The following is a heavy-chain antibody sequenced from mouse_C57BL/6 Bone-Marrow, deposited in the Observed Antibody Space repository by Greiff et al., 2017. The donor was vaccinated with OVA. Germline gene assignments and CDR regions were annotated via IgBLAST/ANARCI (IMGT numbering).Heavy chain of an antibody. J-gene: IGHJ2*01. V-gene: IGHV5-17*01. CDR1: GFTFSDYG. Sequence: EVKLVESGGGLVKPGGSLKLSCAASGFTFSDYGMHWVRQAPEKGLEWVAYISSGSSTIYYADTVKGRFTISRDNAKNTLFLQMTSLRSEDTAMYYCARNYDHGYFDYWGQGTTLTVSS. D-gene: IGHD2-4*01. CDR2: ISSGSSTI. CDR3: ARNYDHGYFDY.